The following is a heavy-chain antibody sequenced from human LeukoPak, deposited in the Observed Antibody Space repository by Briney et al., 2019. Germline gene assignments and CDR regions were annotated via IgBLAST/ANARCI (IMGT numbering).Heavy chain of an antibody. V-gene: IGHV3-30*04. D-gene: IGHD3-10*02. J-gene: IGHJ6*04. CDR1: GFTFRSYD. CDR3: AELGITMIGGV. Sequence: PGGSLRLSCGGTGFTFRSYDMHWVRQAPGKGLEWVAGIAYDGSNKDHADAVKGRFTISRDNAKNSLYLQMNSLRAEDTAVYYCAELGITMIGGVWGKGTTVTISS. CDR2: IAYDGSNK.